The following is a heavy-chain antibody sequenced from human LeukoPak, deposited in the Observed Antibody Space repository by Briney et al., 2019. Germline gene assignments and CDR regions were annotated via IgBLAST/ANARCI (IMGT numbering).Heavy chain of an antibody. J-gene: IGHJ6*02. D-gene: IGHD5-24*01. CDR1: GFTFSSYA. CDR2: ISGSGGST. CDR3: ARPWGTTLEMATMGYYGMDV. Sequence: GGSLRLSCAASGFTFSSYAMSWVRQAPGKGLEWVSAISGSGGSTYYADSVKGRFTISRDNSKNTLYLQMNSLRAEDTAVYYCARPWGTTLEMATMGYYGMDVWGQGTTVTVSS. V-gene: IGHV3-23*01.